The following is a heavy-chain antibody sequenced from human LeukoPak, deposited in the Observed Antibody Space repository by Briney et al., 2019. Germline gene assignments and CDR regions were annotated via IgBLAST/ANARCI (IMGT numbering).Heavy chain of an antibody. J-gene: IGHJ4*02. CDR1: GGTFSSYA. Sequence: SVKVSCKASGGTFSSYAISWVRQAPGQGLEWMGRIIPILGIANYAQKFQGRVTITADKSTSTAYMELSSLRSEDTAMYYCAREYSSSSDYWGQGTLVTVSS. D-gene: IGHD6-6*01. V-gene: IGHV1-69*04. CDR2: IIPILGIA. CDR3: AREYSSSSDY.